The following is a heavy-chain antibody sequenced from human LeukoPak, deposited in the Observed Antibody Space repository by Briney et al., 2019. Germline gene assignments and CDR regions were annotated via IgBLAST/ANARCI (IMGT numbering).Heavy chain of an antibody. V-gene: IGHV1-2*02. CDR2: INPNSGGT. Sequence: ASVKVSCKASGYTFTSYGISWVRQAPGQGLEWMGWINPNSGGTNYAQKFQGRVTMTRDTSISTAYMELSRLRSDDTAVYYCARDSEYQLLSGTGSGYWGQGTLVTVSS. CDR1: GYTFTSYG. J-gene: IGHJ4*02. D-gene: IGHD2-2*01. CDR3: ARDSEYQLLSGTGSGY.